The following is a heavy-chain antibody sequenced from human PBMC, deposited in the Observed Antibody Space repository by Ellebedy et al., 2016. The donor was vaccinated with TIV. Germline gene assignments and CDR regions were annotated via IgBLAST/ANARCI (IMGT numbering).Heavy chain of an antibody. V-gene: IGHV3-33*01. Sequence: GESLKISCAASGFTFSSYGMHWVRQAPGKGLEWVAVIWYDGSNKYYADSVKGRFTISRDNSKNTLYLQMNRLRAEDTAVDYCARGIGGYIVATIRDNSGPYYYGMDVWGQGTTVTVSS. CDR2: IWYDGSNK. CDR3: ARGIGGYIVATIRDNSGPYYYGMDV. D-gene: IGHD5-12*01. CDR1: GFTFSSYG. J-gene: IGHJ6*02.